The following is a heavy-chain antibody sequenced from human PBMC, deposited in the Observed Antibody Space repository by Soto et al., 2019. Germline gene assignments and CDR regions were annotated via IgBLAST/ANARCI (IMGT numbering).Heavy chain of an antibody. CDR1: GGSICSGGYS. V-gene: IGHV4-30-2*01. CDR3: ARAHYGDYGYGMAV. Sequence: SETLSLTCAVSGGSICSGGYSWSWIRQPPGKGLEWIGYIYHSGSTYHNPSLKSRVTISVDRSKNQFSLKLSSVTAADTAVYYCARAHYGDYGYGMAVWGQGTTVTVSS. D-gene: IGHD4-17*01. J-gene: IGHJ6*02. CDR2: IYHSGST.